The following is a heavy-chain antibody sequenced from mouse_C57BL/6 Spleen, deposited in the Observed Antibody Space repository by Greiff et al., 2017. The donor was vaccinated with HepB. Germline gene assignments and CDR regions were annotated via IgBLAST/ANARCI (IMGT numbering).Heavy chain of an antibody. V-gene: IGHV5-17*01. J-gene: IGHJ1*03. Sequence: EVKLMESGGGLVKPGGSLKLSCAASGFTFSDYGMHWVRQAPEKGLEWVAYISSGSSTIYYADTVKGRFTISRDNAKNTLFLQMTSLRSEDTAMYYCARDSTTVRIDVWGTGTTVTVSS. CDR3: ARDSTTVRIDV. D-gene: IGHD1-1*01. CDR1: GFTFSDYG. CDR2: ISSGSSTI.